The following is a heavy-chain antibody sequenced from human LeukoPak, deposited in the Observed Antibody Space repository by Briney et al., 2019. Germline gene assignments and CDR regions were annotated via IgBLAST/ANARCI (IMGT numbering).Heavy chain of an antibody. D-gene: IGHD1-26*01. V-gene: IGHV3-21*01. CDR3: ARVLSGSYLGGDWFDP. Sequence: GGSLRLSCAASGFTFSSYSMNWVRQAPGKGLEWVSSISSSSSYIYYADSVKGRFTISRDNAKNSLYLQMNSLRAEDTAVYYCARVLSGSYLGGDWFDPWGQGILVTVSS. CDR2: ISSSSSYI. CDR1: GFTFSSYS. J-gene: IGHJ5*02.